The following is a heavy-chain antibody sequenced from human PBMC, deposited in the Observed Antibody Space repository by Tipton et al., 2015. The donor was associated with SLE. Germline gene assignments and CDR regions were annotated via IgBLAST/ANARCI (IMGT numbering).Heavy chain of an antibody. V-gene: IGHV4-31*03. CDR1: GGFISSSAYY. CDR3: ARDVGGYNTGWFPYYFDY. Sequence: TLSLTCTVSGGFISSSAYYWSWIRQYPGKGLEWIGYISYSGSTNYNSSLKSRLTISVDTSKNQFSLKLSSVTAADTAVYYCARDVGGYNTGWFPYYFDYWGQGTLVTVSS. D-gene: IGHD2-8*02. CDR2: ISYSGST. J-gene: IGHJ4*02.